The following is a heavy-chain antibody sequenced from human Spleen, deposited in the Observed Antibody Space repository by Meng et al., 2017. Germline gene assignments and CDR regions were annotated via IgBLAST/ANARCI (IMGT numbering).Heavy chain of an antibody. CDR3: ARGDGPGSYLIDY. CDR2: MSNDGSNI. D-gene: IGHD3-10*01. V-gene: IGHV3-30*03. CDR1: GFTFSSYS. Sequence: QVQLVESGGGVVQPGRSLRLSCAASGFTFSSYSMSWVRQAPGKGLEWVALMSNDGSNIRYAESGKGRFTISRDNSKNTLYLQMISLRAEDTAVYYCARGDGPGSYLIDYWGQGILVTVSS. J-gene: IGHJ4*02.